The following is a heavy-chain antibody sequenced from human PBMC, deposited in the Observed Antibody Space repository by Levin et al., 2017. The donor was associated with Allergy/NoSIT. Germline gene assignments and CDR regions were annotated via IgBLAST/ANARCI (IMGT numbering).Heavy chain of an antibody. CDR1: GYSFTSYW. Sequence: KVSCKGSGYSFTSYWISWVRQMPGKGLEWMGRIDPSDSYTNYSPSFQGHVTISADKSISTAYLQWSSLKASDTAMYYCARHPLDSSSWIDFDYWGQGTLVTVSS. CDR3: ARHPLDSSSWIDFDY. V-gene: IGHV5-10-1*01. CDR2: IDPSDSYT. D-gene: IGHD6-13*01. J-gene: IGHJ4*02.